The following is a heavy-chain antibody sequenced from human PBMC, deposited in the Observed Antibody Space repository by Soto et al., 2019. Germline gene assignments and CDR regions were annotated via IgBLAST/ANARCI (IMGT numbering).Heavy chain of an antibody. Sequence: GGSLRLSCAASGFTFSSYGMHWVRQAPGKGLEWVAVISYDGSNKYYADSVKGRFAISRDNSKNTLYLQMNSLRAEDTAVYYCAKGRYFTDYWGQGTLVTVSS. CDR3: AKGRYFTDY. V-gene: IGHV3-30*18. D-gene: IGHD1-1*01. CDR2: ISYDGSNK. CDR1: GFTFSSYG. J-gene: IGHJ4*02.